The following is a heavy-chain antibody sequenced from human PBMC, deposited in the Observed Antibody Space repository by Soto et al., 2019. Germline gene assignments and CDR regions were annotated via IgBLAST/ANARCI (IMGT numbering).Heavy chain of an antibody. V-gene: IGHV3-23*01. CDR1: GFTFNTYA. CDR2: ISGSGGRT. Sequence: EVQLLESGGGLVQPGGSLRLSCAASGFTFNTYAMDWVRQAPGKGLEWVSSISGSGGRTYYADSVKGRFTISRDNSENTLYLEMNSLRAEDTAVYYCANSDRGGSGSSNYWGQGTLVTVSS. J-gene: IGHJ4*02. D-gene: IGHD3-10*01. CDR3: ANSDRGGSGSSNY.